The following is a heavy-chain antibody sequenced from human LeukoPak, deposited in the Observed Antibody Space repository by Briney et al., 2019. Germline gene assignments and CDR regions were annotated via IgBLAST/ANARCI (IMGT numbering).Heavy chain of an antibody. Sequence: SVKVSCKASGYTFTSYGISWVRQAPGQGFEWMGGIIPIFGTANYAQKFQGRVTITADESTSTAYMELSSLRSEDTAVYYCARVLAAAGTPYYYGMDVWGQGTTVTVSS. V-gene: IGHV1-69*13. J-gene: IGHJ6*02. D-gene: IGHD6-13*01. CDR2: IIPIFGTA. CDR3: ARVLAAAGTPYYYGMDV. CDR1: GYTFTSYG.